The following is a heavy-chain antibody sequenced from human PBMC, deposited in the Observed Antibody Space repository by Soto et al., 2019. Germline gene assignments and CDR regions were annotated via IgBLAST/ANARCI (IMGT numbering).Heavy chain of an antibody. CDR2: IYYSGST. CDR1: GGSISSYY. D-gene: IGHD6-19*01. CDR3: ARDRIAVADEDGMDV. Sequence: DTLSLTCTVSGGSISSYYWSWIRQPPGKGLEWIGYIYYSGSTNYNPSLKSRVTISVDTSKNQFSLKLSSVTAADTAVYYCARDRIAVADEDGMDVWGQGTTVTVSS. J-gene: IGHJ6*02. V-gene: IGHV4-59*01.